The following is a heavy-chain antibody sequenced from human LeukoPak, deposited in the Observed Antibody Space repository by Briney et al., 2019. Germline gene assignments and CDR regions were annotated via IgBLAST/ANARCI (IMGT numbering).Heavy chain of an antibody. D-gene: IGHD6-19*01. J-gene: IGHJ4*02. CDR1: GYTFTGYY. V-gene: IGHV1-2*02. Sequence: ASVKVSCKASGYTFTGYYIHWARQAPGQGLEWMGWINPNSGGTNYAQKFQGRVTMTRDTSISTAYMELSRLRSDDTAVYYCAREAWSVAGIESIEHFDYWGQGTLVTVSS. CDR3: AREAWSVAGIESIEHFDY. CDR2: INPNSGGT.